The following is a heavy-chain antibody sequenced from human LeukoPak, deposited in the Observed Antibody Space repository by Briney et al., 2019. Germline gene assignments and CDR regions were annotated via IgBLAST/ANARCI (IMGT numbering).Heavy chain of an antibody. CDR3: ATRRRLSDY. CDR2: IYTDGGT. Sequence: GGSLRLSCAASGRTLSGNYMNWVGQAPGKGVEGVSPIYTDGGTYYTDSVTGGCTISRDESNNIFYLQMNSLRGDDTAVYYCATRRRLSDYWGQGTLVTVSS. J-gene: IGHJ4*02. CDR1: GRTLSGNY. V-gene: IGHV3-53*01. D-gene: IGHD2/OR15-2a*01.